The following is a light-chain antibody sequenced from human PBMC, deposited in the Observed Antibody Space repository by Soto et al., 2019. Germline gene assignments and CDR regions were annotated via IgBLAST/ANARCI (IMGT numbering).Light chain of an antibody. Sequence: QSVLTQPPSVSGAPGQRVTISCTGSSSNIGAGYDVHWYQQLPGTAPKLLIYGNSNRPSGVPDRFSGSKSGTSASLAITGLQAEDEADYYCQSYDSSLEWVVFGGGTKLTVL. CDR3: QSYDSSLEWVV. CDR2: GNS. J-gene: IGLJ2*01. CDR1: SSNIGAGYD. V-gene: IGLV1-40*01.